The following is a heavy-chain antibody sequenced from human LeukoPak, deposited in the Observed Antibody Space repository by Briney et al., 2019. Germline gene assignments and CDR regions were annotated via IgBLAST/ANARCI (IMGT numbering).Heavy chain of an antibody. J-gene: IGHJ4*02. V-gene: IGHV3-64*01. Sequence: PGGSLRLSCAASGFTFSSDAMHWVRQAPGKGLEYVSAISSNGGTTHYGNSVKGRFTISRDISKNTLYLQMGSLRAEDMAVYFCARSSGYGYYFDYWGQGTLVTVSS. D-gene: IGHD3-22*01. CDR3: ARSSGYGYYFDY. CDR2: ISSNGGTT. CDR1: GFTFSSDA.